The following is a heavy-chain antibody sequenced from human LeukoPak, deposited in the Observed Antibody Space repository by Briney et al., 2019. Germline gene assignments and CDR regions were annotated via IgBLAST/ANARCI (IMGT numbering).Heavy chain of an antibody. CDR1: GGSFSGYY. Sequence: SETLSLTCAVYGGSFSGYYWSWIRQPPGKGLEWIGEINHSGSTNYNPSLKSRVTISVDTSKNQFSLKLSSVTAADTAVYYCARGLHVWSGYYRGGYRFDPWGQGTLVTVSS. J-gene: IGHJ5*02. D-gene: IGHD3-3*01. V-gene: IGHV4-34*01. CDR2: INHSGST. CDR3: ARGLHVWSGYYRGGYRFDP.